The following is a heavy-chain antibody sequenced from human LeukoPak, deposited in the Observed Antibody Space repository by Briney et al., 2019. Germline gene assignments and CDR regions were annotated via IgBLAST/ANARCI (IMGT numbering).Heavy chain of an antibody. D-gene: IGHD3-3*01. Sequence: SETLSLTCTVSGGSISSYYLSWIRQPPGKGLEWIGYIYYSGSTNYNPSLKSRVTISVDTSKNQFSLKLSSVTAADTAVYYCARSGGTIFGVVLDNWFDPWGQGTLVTVSS. CDR2: IYYSGST. CDR3: ARSGGTIFGVVLDNWFDP. J-gene: IGHJ5*02. CDR1: GGSISSYY. V-gene: IGHV4-59*01.